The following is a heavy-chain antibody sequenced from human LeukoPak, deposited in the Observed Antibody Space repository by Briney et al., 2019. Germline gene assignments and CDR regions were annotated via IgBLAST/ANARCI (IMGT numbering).Heavy chain of an antibody. D-gene: IGHD1-26*01. CDR2: IHYTGTT. J-gene: IGHJ6*03. Sequence: SETLSLTCTVSGGSISSSSYYWGWIRQPPGKGLEWIGSIHYTGTTFYNPSLKSRVTISVDTSKNQFSLKLRSVTAADTAVYYCARTGGSFYFYYYMDVWGKGTTVTVSS. V-gene: IGHV4-39*07. CDR1: GGSISSSSYY. CDR3: ARTGGSFYFYYYMDV.